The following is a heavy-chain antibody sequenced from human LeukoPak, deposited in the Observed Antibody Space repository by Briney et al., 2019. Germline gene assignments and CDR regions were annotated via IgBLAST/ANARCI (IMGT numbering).Heavy chain of an antibody. D-gene: IGHD6-6*01. CDR3: ARTKYSSSVYWYFDL. Sequence: SVTVSCKASGGTFSSYAISWVRQAPGQGLEWMGGIIPIFGTANYAQKFQGRVTITADESTSTAYMELSSLRSEDTAVYYCARTKYSSSVYWYFDLWGRGTLVTVSS. CDR2: IIPIFGTA. J-gene: IGHJ2*01. V-gene: IGHV1-69*13. CDR1: GGTFSSYA.